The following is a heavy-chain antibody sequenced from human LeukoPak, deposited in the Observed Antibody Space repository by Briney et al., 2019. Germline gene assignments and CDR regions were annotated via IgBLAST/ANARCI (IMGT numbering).Heavy chain of an antibody. CDR2: ISSSSSYI. CDR3: VKTGRYGFNYFDY. J-gene: IGHJ4*02. Sequence: PGGSPRLSCAASGFTFSSYSMNWVRQAPGKGLEWVSSISSSSSYIYYADSVKGRFTISRDNSKNTLYLQMSSLRAEDTAVYYCVKTGRYGFNYFDYWGQGTLVTVSS. D-gene: IGHD5-18*01. CDR1: GFTFSSYS. V-gene: IGHV3-21*01.